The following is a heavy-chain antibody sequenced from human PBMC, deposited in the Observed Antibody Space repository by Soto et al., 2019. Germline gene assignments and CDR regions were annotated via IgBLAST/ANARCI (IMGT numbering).Heavy chain of an antibody. CDR1: GGSISSCGYS. J-gene: IGHJ4*02. Sequence: QVQLQESGPGLVKPSQTLSLTCTVSGGSISSCGYSWSWLRQHPGKGLEWVWYIYDSVSTYYNPSLNSRVTISVDTSKNQFSLKLSCVPGSDTAVYYCPREIGRGYSYGLDYWGQGTLVTVSS. CDR2: IYDSVST. V-gene: IGHV4-31*03. CDR3: PREIGRGYSYGLDY. D-gene: IGHD5-18*01.